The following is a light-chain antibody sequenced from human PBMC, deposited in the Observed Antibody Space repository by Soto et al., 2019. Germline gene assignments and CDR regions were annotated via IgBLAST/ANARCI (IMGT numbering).Light chain of an antibody. Sequence: QSALTQPASVSGSPGQSITISCTGTSSDVGGYNYVSWYQQHPGKAPKLMIYEVSNRPLGVSNRFSGSKSGNTASLTISGLQAEDEADYFCSSYTSSSTSYVSGTGTKVTVL. J-gene: IGLJ1*01. CDR3: SSYTSSSTSYV. V-gene: IGLV2-14*01. CDR1: SSDVGGYNY. CDR2: EVS.